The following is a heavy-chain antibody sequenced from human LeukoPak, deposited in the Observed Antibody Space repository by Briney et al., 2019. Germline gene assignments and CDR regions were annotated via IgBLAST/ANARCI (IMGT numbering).Heavy chain of an antibody. CDR2: ISYDGSNK. V-gene: IGHV3-30*18. CDR3: AKDLSVWGSYRSPSDY. Sequence: GGSLRLSCAASGFTFSSYGMHWVRQAPGKGLEWVAVISYDGSNKYYADSVKGRFTISRDNSKNTLYLQMNSLRAEDTAVYYCAKDLSVWGSYRSPSDYWGQGTLVTVSS. D-gene: IGHD3-16*02. CDR1: GFTFSSYG. J-gene: IGHJ4*02.